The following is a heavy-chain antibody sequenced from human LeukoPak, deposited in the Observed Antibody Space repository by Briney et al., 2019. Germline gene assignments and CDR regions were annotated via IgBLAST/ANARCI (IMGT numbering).Heavy chain of an antibody. CDR1: GFTFSSYA. CDR2: ISGSGGST. V-gene: IGHV3-23*01. Sequence: GGSLRLSCAASGFTFSSYAMSWVRQAQGQGLEWVSDISGSGGSTYYADSVKGRFTISRDNSKNTLYLQMNSLRAEDTAVYYCAADRNYDFWSGYRPYYYYMDVWGKGTTVTVSS. D-gene: IGHD3-3*01. CDR3: AADRNYDFWSGYRPYYYYMDV. J-gene: IGHJ6*03.